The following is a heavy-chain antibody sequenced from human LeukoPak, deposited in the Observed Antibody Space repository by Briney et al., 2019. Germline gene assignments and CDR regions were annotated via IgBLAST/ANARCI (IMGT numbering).Heavy chain of an antibody. CDR3: ARDPDDFSNLEYFHH. V-gene: IGHV3-30*04. CDR2: ISSDGNNQ. J-gene: IGHJ1*01. Sequence: GGSLRLSCAASGFTFTNYILHWVRRAPGRGLEWVAVISSDGNNQYYADSVKGRFTISRDNPNSTLYLLMNTLRADDSAVYYCARDPDDFSNLEYFHHWGQGTLVTVSS. D-gene: IGHD4-11*01. CDR1: GFTFTNYI.